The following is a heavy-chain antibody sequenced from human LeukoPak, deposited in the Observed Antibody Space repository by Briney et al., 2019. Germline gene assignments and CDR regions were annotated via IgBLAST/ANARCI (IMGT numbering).Heavy chain of an antibody. J-gene: IGHJ6*02. D-gene: IGHD6-19*01. V-gene: IGHV3-30-3*01. CDR3: ARLLFSESGYSSGWVTGYGMDV. CDR2: ISYDGSNK. Sequence: PGRSLRLSCAASGFTFSSYAMHWVRQAPGKGLEWVAVISYDGSNKYYADSVKGRFTISRDNSKNTLYLQMNSLRAEDTAVYYCARLLFSESGYSSGWVTGYGMDVWGQGTTVTVSS. CDR1: GFTFSSYA.